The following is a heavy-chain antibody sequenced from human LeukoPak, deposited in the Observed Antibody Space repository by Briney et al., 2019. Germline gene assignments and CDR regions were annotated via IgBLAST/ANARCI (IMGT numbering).Heavy chain of an antibody. D-gene: IGHD2-2*01. CDR1: GFTFSSYA. J-gene: IGHJ3*02. Sequence: GGSPRLSCAASGFTFSSYAMHWVRQAPGKGLEWVAVISYDGSNKYYADSVKGRFTISRDNSKNTLYLQMSSLRAEDTAVYYCARPSCSSTSCYEGNAFDIWGQGTMVTVSS. V-gene: IGHV3-30*04. CDR2: ISYDGSNK. CDR3: ARPSCSSTSCYEGNAFDI.